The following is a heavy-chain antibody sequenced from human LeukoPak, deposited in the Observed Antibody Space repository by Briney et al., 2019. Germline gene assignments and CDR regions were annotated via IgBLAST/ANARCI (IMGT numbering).Heavy chain of an antibody. Sequence: GGSLRLSCAASGFTFSSYSMNWVRQAPGKGLEWVSYISSSSSTIYYADSVKGRFTISRDNSKNTLYLQMNSLRAEDTAVYYCAKEGIAVAGGFDPWGQGTLVTVSS. CDR2: ISSSSSTI. J-gene: IGHJ5*02. CDR1: GFTFSSYS. D-gene: IGHD6-19*01. V-gene: IGHV3-48*01. CDR3: AKEGIAVAGGFDP.